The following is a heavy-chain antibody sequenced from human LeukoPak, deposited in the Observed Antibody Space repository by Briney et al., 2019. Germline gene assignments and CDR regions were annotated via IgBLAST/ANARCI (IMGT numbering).Heavy chain of an antibody. CDR1: GYTFRRYD. CDR3: GKWTEVKVGGVPAY. J-gene: IGHJ4*02. D-gene: IGHD3-16*01. V-gene: IGHV3-23*01. Sequence: QPGGPLRLSCADSGYTFRRYDVMWVRGAPGKGVEGVSAISGSGDSTCYADSVKGRFTISRVNSRNMLFLKMNGRRAEDTALYNGGKWTEVKVGGVPAYWGQGTLFTVSS. CDR2: ISGSGDST.